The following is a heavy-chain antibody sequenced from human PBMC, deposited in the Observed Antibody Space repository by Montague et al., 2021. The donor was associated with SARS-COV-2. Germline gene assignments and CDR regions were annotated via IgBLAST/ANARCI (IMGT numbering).Heavy chain of an antibody. V-gene: IGHV3-33*01. CDR1: GFTFSSYC. J-gene: IGHJ3*02. CDR2: IWYDGSNK. D-gene: IGHD3-10*01. CDR3: ASMVRGVIDAFDI. Sequence: SLRLSCAASGFTFSSYCMHWVRQAPAKGLEWVAVIWYDGSNKYYADSVKGRFTISRDNSKNTLYLQMNSLRAENTAVYYCASMVRGVIDAFDIWGQGTMVTVSS.